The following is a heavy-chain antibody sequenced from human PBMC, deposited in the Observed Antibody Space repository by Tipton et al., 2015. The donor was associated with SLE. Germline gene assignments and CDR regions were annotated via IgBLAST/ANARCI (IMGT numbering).Heavy chain of an antibody. D-gene: IGHD6-19*01. CDR2: IYYSGST. V-gene: IGHV4-30-4*08. J-gene: IGHJ4*02. CDR3: ARSIPVAGLFDY. Sequence: TLSLTCTVSGGSISRADHYWNWIRQPPGKGLEWIGYIYYSGSTYYNPSLKSRVTISVDTSKNQFSLKLSSVTAADTAVYYCARSIPVAGLFDYWGQGTLVTVSS. CDR1: GGSISRADHY.